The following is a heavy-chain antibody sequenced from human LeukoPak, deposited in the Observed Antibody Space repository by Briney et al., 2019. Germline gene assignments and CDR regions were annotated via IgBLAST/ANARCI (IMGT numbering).Heavy chain of an antibody. CDR1: GYTFTGYY. V-gene: IGHV1-2*04. J-gene: IGHJ4*02. CDR3: ARGVAVAARYYFDY. Sequence: GASVKVSCKASGYTFTGYYMHWVRQAPGQGLEWMGWINPNSGGINYAQKFQGWVTMTRDTSISTAYMELSRLRSDDTAVYYCARGVAVAARYYFDYWGQGTLVTVSS. CDR2: INPNSGGI. D-gene: IGHD6-19*01.